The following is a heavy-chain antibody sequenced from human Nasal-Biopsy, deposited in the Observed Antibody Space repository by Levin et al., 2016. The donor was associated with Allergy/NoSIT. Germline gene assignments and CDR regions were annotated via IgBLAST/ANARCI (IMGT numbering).Heavy chain of an antibody. V-gene: IGHV4-59*11. D-gene: IGHD1-1*01. CDR1: GGFIRGHY. Sequence: SETLSLTCSVSGGFIRGHYWSWIRQTSGKGLEWIGYIYYTGTTNYSPSFKTRVTISLDTFNNQFSLQLTSVTAADTAVYYCARFEAATGYLNSFNGMDVWGQGTTVIVSS. CDR2: IYYTGTT. J-gene: IGHJ6*02. CDR3: ARFEAATGYLNSFNGMDV.